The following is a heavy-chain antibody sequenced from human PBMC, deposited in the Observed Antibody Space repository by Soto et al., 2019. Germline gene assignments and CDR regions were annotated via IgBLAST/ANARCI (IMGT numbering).Heavy chain of an antibody. CDR1: GFTFSSYA. Sequence: QVQLVESGGGVVQPGRSLRLSCAASGFTFSSYAMHWVRQAPGKGLEWVAVISYDGSNKYYADSVKGRFTISRDNSKNTLYRQMTGLRAEDTAVYYCAREGGGYSFPNTYDYWGQGTLVTVSS. J-gene: IGHJ4*02. D-gene: IGHD5-18*01. CDR3: AREGGGYSFPNTYDY. V-gene: IGHV3-30-3*01. CDR2: ISYDGSNK.